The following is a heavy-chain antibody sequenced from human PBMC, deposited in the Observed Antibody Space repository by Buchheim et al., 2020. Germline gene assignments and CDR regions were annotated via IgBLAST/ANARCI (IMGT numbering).Heavy chain of an antibody. V-gene: IGHV3-30-3*01. CDR1: GFTFSSYA. J-gene: IGHJ6*02. CDR3: ARDREYCSGGSCYSGYYYGMDV. D-gene: IGHD2-15*01. Sequence: QVQLVESGGGVVQPGRSLRLSCAASGFTFSSYAMHWVRQAPGKGLEWVAVISYDGSNKYYADSVKGRFTISRANSKNTLYLQMNSLRAEDTAVYYCARDREYCSGGSCYSGYYYGMDVWGQGTT. CDR2: ISYDGSNK.